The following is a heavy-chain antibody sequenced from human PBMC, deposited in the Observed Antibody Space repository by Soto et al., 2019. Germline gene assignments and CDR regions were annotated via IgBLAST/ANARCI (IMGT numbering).Heavy chain of an antibody. V-gene: IGHV1-2*02. J-gene: IGHJ6*02. D-gene: IGHD6-13*01. CDR1: GYTFTGYY. Sequence: VASVKVSCKASGYTFTGYYMHWVRQAPGQGLEWMGWINPNSGGTNYAQKFQGSVTMTRDTSISTAYMELSRLRSDDTAVYYCARVVYSSSWYCQSPAQYGMDVWGQGTTVTVSS. CDR3: ARVVYSSSWYCQSPAQYGMDV. CDR2: INPNSGGT.